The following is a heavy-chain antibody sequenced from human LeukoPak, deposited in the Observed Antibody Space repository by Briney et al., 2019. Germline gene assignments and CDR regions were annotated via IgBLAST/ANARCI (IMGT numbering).Heavy chain of an antibody. J-gene: IGHJ6*02. V-gene: IGHV1-8*01. Sequence: SVKVSCKASGYTFNNYDINWVRQAPGQGLEWMGWKNPNSGNTGYAQKFQGRFTLTRETFISTAYMELSSLRSEDTAVYYCVRAMDPLDTFNYQYAMDVWGQGTMVTVSS. CDR1: GYTFNNYD. CDR2: KNPNSGNT. D-gene: IGHD5-24*01. CDR3: VRAMDPLDTFNYQYAMDV.